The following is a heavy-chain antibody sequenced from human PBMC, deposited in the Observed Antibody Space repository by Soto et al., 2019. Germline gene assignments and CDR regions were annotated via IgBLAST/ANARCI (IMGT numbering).Heavy chain of an antibody. Sequence: QIQLVQSGAEVTKPGATVKVSCNASGNIVSNYGINWVRQAPGQGLEGMGCISGYSGNAHYSQKVQGRVTMPTDTSTTTTYLELRSLTSDDTALYYCATGGGALDFCGPGTMVTVSS. J-gene: IGHJ3*01. V-gene: IGHV1-18*01. CDR2: ISGYSGNA. CDR3: ATGGGALDF. CDR1: GNIVSNYG.